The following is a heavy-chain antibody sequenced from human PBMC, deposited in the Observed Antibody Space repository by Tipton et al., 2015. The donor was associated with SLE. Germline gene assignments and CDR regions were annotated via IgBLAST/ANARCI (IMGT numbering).Heavy chain of an antibody. CDR1: GGSFSGYY. J-gene: IGHJ3*02. CDR2: IYTSGST. D-gene: IGHD4-11*01. V-gene: IGHV4-34*01. Sequence: LRLSCAVYGGSFSGYYWSWIRQPAGKGLEWIGYIYTSGSTNYNPSLKSRVTISVDTSKNQFSLKLSSVTAADTAVYYCARGGDYRAFDIWGQGTMVTVSS. CDR3: ARGGDYRAFDI.